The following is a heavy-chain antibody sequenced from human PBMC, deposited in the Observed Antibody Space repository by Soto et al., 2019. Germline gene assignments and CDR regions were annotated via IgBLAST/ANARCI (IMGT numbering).Heavy chain of an antibody. Sequence: GGSLRLSCAASGFTFSSYGMHWVRQAPGKGLEWVAVISYDGSNKYYADSVKGRFTISRDNSKNTLYLQMNSLRAEDTAVYYCAKDRYCSGGSCYPNYYYGMDVWGQGTTVTVSS. J-gene: IGHJ6*02. CDR2: ISYDGSNK. CDR1: GFTFSSYG. D-gene: IGHD2-15*01. V-gene: IGHV3-30*18. CDR3: AKDRYCSGGSCYPNYYYGMDV.